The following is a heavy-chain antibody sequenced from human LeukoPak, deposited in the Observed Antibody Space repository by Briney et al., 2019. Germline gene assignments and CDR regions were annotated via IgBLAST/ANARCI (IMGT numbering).Heavy chain of an antibody. V-gene: IGHV3-7*01. D-gene: IGHD2-15*01. CDR2: IKQDGSEK. J-gene: IGHJ3*02. Sequence: GGSLRLSCAASGFTFSSYWMSWVRQAPGKGLEWVANIKQDGSEKYYVDSVKGRFTISRDNAKNSLYLQMNSLRAEDTAVYYCARDWYCSGGSCYSNDAFDIWGQGQWSPSLQ. CDR3: ARDWYCSGGSCYSNDAFDI. CDR1: GFTFSSYW.